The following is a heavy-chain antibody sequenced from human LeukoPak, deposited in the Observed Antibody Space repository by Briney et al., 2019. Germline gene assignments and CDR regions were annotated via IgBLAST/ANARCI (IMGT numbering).Heavy chain of an antibody. J-gene: IGHJ3*02. CDR2: LYSSGTT. CDR3: ARGGFGPSDALDI. D-gene: IGHD3-10*01. V-gene: IGHV3-53*01. Sequence: GGSLRLSCAASGFSISIKYMNWVRQAPGKGLEWVSILYSSGTTYYANSVKGRFTISRDNSENKLFLQMNSLRAEDTAVYYCARGGFGPSDALDIWGQGTMVTVSS. CDR1: GFSISIKY.